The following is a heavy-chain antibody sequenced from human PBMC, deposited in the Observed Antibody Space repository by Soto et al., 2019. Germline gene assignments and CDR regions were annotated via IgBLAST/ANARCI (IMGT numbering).Heavy chain of an antibody. CDR1: GFTFDNYS. CDR3: AGAGGGSAYNFDY. V-gene: IGHV3-48*01. D-gene: IGHD1-1*01. J-gene: IGHJ4*02. Sequence: GGSLRLSCAASGFTFDNYSMSWVRQAPGKGLEWVSYISSSSSAIYFADSVKGRFTISRDNAKNLLYLQMNSLRAEDTAFFYCAGAGGGSAYNFDYWGRGTLVTVSS. CDR2: ISSSSSAI.